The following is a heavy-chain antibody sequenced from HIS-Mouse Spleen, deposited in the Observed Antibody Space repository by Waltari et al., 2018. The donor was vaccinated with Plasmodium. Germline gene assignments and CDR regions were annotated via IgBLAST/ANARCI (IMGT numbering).Heavy chain of an antibody. CDR3: ARDTRLEVRSYWYFDL. CDR1: GFTFSSYS. CDR2: ISSSSSYI. D-gene: IGHD3-3*01. V-gene: IGHV3-21*01. Sequence: AASGFTFSSYSMNWVRQAPGKGLEWVSSISSSSSYIYYADAGKGRFTISRDNAKNSLYLQMNSLRAEDTAVYYCARDTRLEVRSYWYFDLWGRGTLVTVSS. J-gene: IGHJ2*01.